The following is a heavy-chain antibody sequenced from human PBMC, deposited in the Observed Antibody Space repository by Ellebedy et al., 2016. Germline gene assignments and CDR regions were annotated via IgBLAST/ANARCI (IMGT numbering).Heavy chain of an antibody. Sequence: GGSLRLSXAASGFTFRSYSMNWVRQAPGKGLEWVSSISSSSSYIYDADSVKGRFTISRDNAKNSLYLQMNSLRAEDTAVYYCYYGHYSGSWGQGTLVTVSS. CDR2: ISSSSSYI. J-gene: IGHJ4*02. CDR1: GFTFRSYS. D-gene: IGHD4-17*01. CDR3: YYGHYSGS. V-gene: IGHV3-21*01.